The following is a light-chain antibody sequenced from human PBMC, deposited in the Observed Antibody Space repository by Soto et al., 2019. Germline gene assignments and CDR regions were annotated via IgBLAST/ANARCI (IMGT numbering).Light chain of an antibody. CDR2: GAS. Sequence: EIVLTQSPGTLSLSPGERATLSCRATQPVFSNYIGWYQQKPGQAPRRLIFGASTRPTGIPDRFSGSGSGTDFTLTISGLEPEDFAVYYCQQYGSSPSTFGQGTKVDIK. CDR1: QPVFSNY. V-gene: IGKV3-20*01. CDR3: QQYGSSPST. J-gene: IGKJ1*01.